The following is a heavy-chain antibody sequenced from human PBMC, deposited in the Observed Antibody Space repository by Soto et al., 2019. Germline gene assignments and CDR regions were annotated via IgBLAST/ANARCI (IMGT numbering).Heavy chain of an antibody. CDR3: AAEHYYGSDHPSFDY. D-gene: IGHD3-10*01. CDR1: GYTFTSYY. Sequence: ASVKVSCKASGYTFTSYYMHWVRQAPGQGLEWMGIINPSGGSTSYAQKFQGRVTMTRDTSTSTVYMELSSLRSEDTAVYYCAAEHYYGSDHPSFDYWGQGTLVTVSS. J-gene: IGHJ4*02. CDR2: INPSGGST. V-gene: IGHV1-46*01.